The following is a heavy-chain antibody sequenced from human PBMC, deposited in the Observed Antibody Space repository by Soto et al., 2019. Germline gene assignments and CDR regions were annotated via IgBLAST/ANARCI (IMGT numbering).Heavy chain of an antibody. D-gene: IGHD3-9*01. CDR1: GGSISSGDYY. CDR3: AGPGYDILTGYQNNWFDP. V-gene: IGHV4-30-4*01. Sequence: QVQLQESGPGLVKPSQTLSLTCTVSGGSISSGDYYWSWIRQPPGKGLEWIGYIYYSGSTYYNPSLKSRVTISVDPSKNQFSLKLSSVTAADTAVYYCAGPGYDILTGYQNNWFDPWGQGTLVTVSS. J-gene: IGHJ5*02. CDR2: IYYSGST.